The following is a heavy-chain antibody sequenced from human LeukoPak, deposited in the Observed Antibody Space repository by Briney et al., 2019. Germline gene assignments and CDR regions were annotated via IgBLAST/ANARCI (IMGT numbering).Heavy chain of an antibody. D-gene: IGHD3-22*01. V-gene: IGHV4-30-4*08. J-gene: IGHJ3*02. CDR1: GGSISSGDYY. CDR3: AREHYYDSSGYPNDAFDI. Sequence: SETLSLTCTVSGGSISSGDYYWSWIRQPPGKGLEWIGYIYYSGSTYYNPSLKSRVTISVDTSKNQFSLKLSSVTAADTAVYYCAREHYYDSSGYPNDAFDIWGQGTMVTVSS. CDR2: IYYSGST.